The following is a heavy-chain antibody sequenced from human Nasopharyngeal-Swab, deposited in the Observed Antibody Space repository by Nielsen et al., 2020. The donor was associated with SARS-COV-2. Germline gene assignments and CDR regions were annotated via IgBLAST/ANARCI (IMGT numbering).Heavy chain of an antibody. CDR3: ARRGYGGSGSYYFYYYMDV. J-gene: IGHJ6*03. CDR2: IYPGDSDT. V-gene: IGHV5-51*01. Sequence: SLKVSCKGSGYNFTTYWIGWVRQMPGKGLEGMGIIYPGDSDTRYSPSFQGQVTISADKSISTAYLQWSSLKASDTAMYYCARRGYGGSGSYYFYYYMDVWGKGTMVTVSS. D-gene: IGHD4-23*01. CDR1: GYNFTTYW.